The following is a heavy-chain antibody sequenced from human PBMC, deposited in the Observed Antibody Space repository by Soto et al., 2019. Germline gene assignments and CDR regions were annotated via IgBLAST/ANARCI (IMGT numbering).Heavy chain of an antibody. V-gene: IGHV3-23*01. J-gene: IGHJ4*02. CDR3: TKDHVFWSDYYQN. Sequence: GGSLRLSCAASGFTFSSYAMSWVRQAPGKWLEWVSAISGSGGSTYYADSVKGRFTISRDNSKNTLYLQMHSQRAEDTAEYYCTKDHVFWSDYYQNWGQGXLVTVYS. CDR1: GFTFSSYA. D-gene: IGHD3-3*01. CDR2: ISGSGGST.